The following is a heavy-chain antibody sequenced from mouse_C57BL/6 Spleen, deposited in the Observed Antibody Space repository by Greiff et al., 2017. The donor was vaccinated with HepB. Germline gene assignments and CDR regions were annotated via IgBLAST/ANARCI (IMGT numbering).Heavy chain of an antibody. CDR3: AKDAPLWDWGFAY. CDR1: GYTFTSYW. Sequence: VKLQQPGAELVKPGASVKLSCKASGYTFTSYWMHWVKQRPGRGLEWIGRIDPNSGGTKYNEKFKSKATLTVDKPSSTAYMQLSSLTSEDSAVYYCAKDAPLWDWGFAYWGQGTLVTVSA. D-gene: IGHD4-1*01. CDR2: IDPNSGGT. V-gene: IGHV1-72*01. J-gene: IGHJ3*01.